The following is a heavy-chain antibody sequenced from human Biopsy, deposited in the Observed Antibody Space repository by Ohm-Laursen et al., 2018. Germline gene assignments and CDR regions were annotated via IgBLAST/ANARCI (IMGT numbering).Heavy chain of an antibody. CDR1: GGSIKSYY. D-gene: IGHD7-27*01. J-gene: IGHJ4*02. CDR2: IYYTGHT. V-gene: IGHV4-59*01. Sequence: GTLSLTCTVSGGSIKSYYWNWIRQSPGKGLEWIGFIYYTGHTNYNPSLKSRATISVDTSKNQFSLKVISMTAADTAVYYCARLTGDPSYWGQGILVTVSS. CDR3: ARLTGDPSY.